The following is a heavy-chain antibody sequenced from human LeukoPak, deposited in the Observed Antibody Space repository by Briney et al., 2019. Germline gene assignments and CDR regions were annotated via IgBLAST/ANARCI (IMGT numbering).Heavy chain of an antibody. Sequence: GGSLRLSCAASGFTVSSSYMNWVRQAPGKGLEWVSIIYSGGSTYYADSVKGRFTISRDNSKNTLYLQMNSLRAEDTAVYYCARAGYYDSSGYYFFDYWGQGTLVTVSS. CDR1: GFTVSSSY. CDR3: ARAGYYDSSGYYFFDY. D-gene: IGHD3-22*01. CDR2: IYSGGST. J-gene: IGHJ4*02. V-gene: IGHV3-66*01.